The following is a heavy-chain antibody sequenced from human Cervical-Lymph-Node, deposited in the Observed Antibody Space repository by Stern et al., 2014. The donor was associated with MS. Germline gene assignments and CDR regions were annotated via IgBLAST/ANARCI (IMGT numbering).Heavy chain of an antibody. CDR3: AHLTTATALDY. Sequence: QVTLKESGPTLVKPTQTLTLTCTFSGFSLSTSGVGVGWIRQPPGKALEWLALIYWDDDKRYSPSLESRLTITKDTSKNLAVRTMTNMDPVDTATYYCAHLTTATALDYWGQGTLVTVSS. J-gene: IGHJ4*02. D-gene: IGHD1-1*01. CDR2: IYWDDDK. CDR1: GFSLSTSGVG. V-gene: IGHV2-5*02.